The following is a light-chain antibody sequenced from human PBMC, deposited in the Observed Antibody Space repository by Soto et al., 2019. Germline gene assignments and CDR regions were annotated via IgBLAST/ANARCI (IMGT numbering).Light chain of an antibody. CDR1: SGDVGGYNY. Sequence: QTGLTQLPSASGSPGQSVTISCTGTSGDVGGYNYVSWYQQHPGKAPKLMIYEVSKRPSGVPDRFSGSKSGNTASLTVSGLQAEDEADYYCSSYAGSNNLVFGGGTKLTVL. J-gene: IGLJ2*01. CDR3: SSYAGSNNLV. CDR2: EVS. V-gene: IGLV2-8*01.